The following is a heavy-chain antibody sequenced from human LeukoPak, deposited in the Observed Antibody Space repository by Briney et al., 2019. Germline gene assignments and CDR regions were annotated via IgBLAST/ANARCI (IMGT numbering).Heavy chain of an antibody. J-gene: IGHJ4*02. Sequence: PGGSLRLSCAASGFTFNTYSMNWVRQAPGKGLEWLSYVKSGNYDIQYADSVTGRFTVSRDSATNSLYLQTNDLKAEDTAVYYCARDSDWALDYWGQGSLVTVSS. CDR2: VKSGNYDI. D-gene: IGHD3-9*01. V-gene: IGHV3-48*01. CDR3: ARDSDWALDY. CDR1: GFTFNTYS.